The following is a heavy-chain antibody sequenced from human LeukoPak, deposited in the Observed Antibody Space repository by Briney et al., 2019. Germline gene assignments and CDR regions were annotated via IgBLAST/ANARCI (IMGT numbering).Heavy chain of an antibody. J-gene: IGHJ6*03. CDR1: GYTFTGYY. V-gene: IGHV1-2*02. CDR2: INPNSGGT. D-gene: IGHD3-22*01. Sequence: GASVKVSCKASGYTFTGYYMHWVRQAPGQGLEWMGWINPNSGGTNYAQKFQGRVTMTRDTSISTAYMELSSLRSEDTAVYYCARGLAYYYDSSGYLYYYYMDVWGKGTTVTISS. CDR3: ARGLAYYYDSSGYLYYYYMDV.